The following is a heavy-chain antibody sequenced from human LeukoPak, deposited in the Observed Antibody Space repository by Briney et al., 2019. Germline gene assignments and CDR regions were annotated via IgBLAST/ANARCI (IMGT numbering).Heavy chain of an antibody. CDR2: ISGNGDTT. CDR1: GFTFSSYA. J-gene: IGHJ6*02. Sequence: GGSLRLSCAASGFTFSSYAMNWVRQAPGKGLEWVSRISGNGDTTYYADSVKGRFTISRDNSKNTLYLQMNSLRAEDTAVYYCAKRSRRLTIVRGVPREDVWGQGTTVTVSS. CDR3: AKRSRRLTIVRGVPREDV. D-gene: IGHD3-10*01. V-gene: IGHV3-23*01.